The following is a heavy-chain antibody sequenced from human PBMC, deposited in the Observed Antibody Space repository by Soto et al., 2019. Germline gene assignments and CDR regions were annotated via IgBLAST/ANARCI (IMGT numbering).Heavy chain of an antibody. V-gene: IGHV1-69*01. D-gene: IGHD4-17*01. Sequence: QVQLEQSGPEVRRPGTSVKVSCKASGGAFGRYSVSWVRQAPGQGLEWIGGVIPVFNTSSYSLKFQGRVAISADESASTVFMELRGLRSEDTALYYCARGDEMTAVTIFEYWGQGTQVTVSS. CDR3: ARGDEMTAVTIFEY. CDR1: GGAFGRYS. CDR2: VIPVFNTS. J-gene: IGHJ4*02.